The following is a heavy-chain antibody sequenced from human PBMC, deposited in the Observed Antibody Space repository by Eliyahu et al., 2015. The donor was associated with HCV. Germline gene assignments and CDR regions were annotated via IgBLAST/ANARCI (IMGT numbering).Heavy chain of an antibody. J-gene: IGHJ3*02. CDR3: ARSYDITDAFDI. Sequence: QVQLVQSGAXVXKPGASVXVSCXASGYTFTSYYMXWVRQAPGQGLEWMGIINPSGGSTSYAQKFQGRVTMTRDTSTSTVYMELSSLRSEDTAVYYCARSYDITDAFDIWGQGTMVTVSS. D-gene: IGHD3-9*01. CDR2: INPSGGST. V-gene: IGHV1-46*01. CDR1: GYTFTSYY.